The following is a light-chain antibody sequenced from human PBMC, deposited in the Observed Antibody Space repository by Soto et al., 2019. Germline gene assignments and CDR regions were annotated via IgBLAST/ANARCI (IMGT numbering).Light chain of an antibody. CDR2: KAS. CDR1: QTISRW. V-gene: IGKV1-5*03. J-gene: IGKJ1*01. Sequence: DMQMTQSPSTLAASVGDRVTITCRASQTISRWLAWYQQKPGKAPKVLIYKASNLESGLPSRFSGSGSGTEFNRTISSLQPDDLATYYCQQYNSYVSFGKGTKGDIK. CDR3: QQYNSYVS.